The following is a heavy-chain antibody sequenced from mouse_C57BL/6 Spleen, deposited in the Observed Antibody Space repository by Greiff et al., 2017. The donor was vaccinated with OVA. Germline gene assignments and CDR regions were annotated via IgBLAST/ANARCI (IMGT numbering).Heavy chain of an antibody. J-gene: IGHJ3*01. V-gene: IGHV1-82*01. CDR2: IYPGDGDT. CDR1: GYAFSSSW. Sequence: LQESGPELVKPGASVKISCKASGYAFSSSWMNWVKQRPGKGLEWIGRIYPGDGDTNYNGKFKGKATLTADKSSSTAYMQLSSLTSEDSAVYFCARGDYDGTAWFAYWGQGTLVTVSA. D-gene: IGHD2-4*01. CDR3: ARGDYDGTAWFAY.